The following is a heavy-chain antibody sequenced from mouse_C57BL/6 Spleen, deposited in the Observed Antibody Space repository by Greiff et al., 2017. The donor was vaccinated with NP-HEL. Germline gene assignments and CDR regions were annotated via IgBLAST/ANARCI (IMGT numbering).Heavy chain of an antibody. J-gene: IGHJ1*03. Sequence: VQLQQSGPELVKPGASVKMSCKASGYTFTDYNMHWVKQSHGKSLEWIGYINPNNGGTSYNQKFKGKATLTVNKSSSTAYMELRSLTSEDSAVYYCARGGYSLWYFDVWGTGTTVTVSS. CDR3: ARGGYSLWYFDV. CDR1: GYTFTDYN. CDR2: INPNNGGT. V-gene: IGHV1-22*01. D-gene: IGHD2-3*01.